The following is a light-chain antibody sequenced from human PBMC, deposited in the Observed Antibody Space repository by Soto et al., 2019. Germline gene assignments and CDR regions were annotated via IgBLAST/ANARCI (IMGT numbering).Light chain of an antibody. CDR2: DAS. V-gene: IGKV1-5*01. J-gene: IGKJ5*01. CDR1: QSISSW. Sequence: DIQMTQSPSTLSASVGDRVTITCRASQSISSWLAWYQQKPGKAPKILIYDASSLASGVPSRFSGSGSGTEFTLTISSLQPEDFATYYCQQLNSYPITFGQGTRLEIK. CDR3: QQLNSYPIT.